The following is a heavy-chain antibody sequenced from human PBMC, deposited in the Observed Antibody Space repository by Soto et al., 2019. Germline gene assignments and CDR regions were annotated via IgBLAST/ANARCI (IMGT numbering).Heavy chain of an antibody. CDR1: ECPSRTYD. Sequence: EVQMLESGGDLIQPGGSLRLSCAASECPSRTYDMSWVRQAPGKGLEWVSAISNGGHATHYADSVRGRFTISKDDSKNTLYLQMNSLRADDTAVYYCAKVTGSGERCWGRGTLVTVSS. CDR3: AKVTGSGERC. D-gene: IGHD3-10*01. J-gene: IGHJ4*02. CDR2: ISNGGHAT. V-gene: IGHV3-23*01.